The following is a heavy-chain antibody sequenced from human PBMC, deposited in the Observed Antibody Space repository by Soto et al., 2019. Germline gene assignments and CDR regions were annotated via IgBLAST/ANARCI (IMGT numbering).Heavy chain of an antibody. D-gene: IGHD6-13*01. CDR2: ISSSSSTI. J-gene: IGHJ6*02. Sequence: PGGSLRLSCAASGFTFSSYSMNWVRQAPGKGLEWVSYISSSSSTIYYADSVKGRFTISRDNAKNSLYLQMNSLRDEDTAVYYCARDLEESIAAAGIYYYGMDVRGQGTTVTVSS. CDR1: GFTFSSYS. V-gene: IGHV3-48*02. CDR3: ARDLEESIAAAGIYYYGMDV.